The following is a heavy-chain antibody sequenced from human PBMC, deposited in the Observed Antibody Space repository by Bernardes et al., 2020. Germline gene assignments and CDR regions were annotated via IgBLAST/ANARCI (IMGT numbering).Heavy chain of an antibody. J-gene: IGHJ6*02. D-gene: IGHD6-13*01. Sequence: GESLKLSCKGSGFSFTTYWIAWVRQMPGKGLEWMGIIYPGDSDTRYSPSFQGQVTISADKSISAAYLQWSSLKASDTAMYYCARQRAEDGMDVWGHGTTVTVSS. CDR3: ARQRAEDGMDV. CDR1: GFSFTTYW. V-gene: IGHV5-51*01. CDR2: IYPGDSDT.